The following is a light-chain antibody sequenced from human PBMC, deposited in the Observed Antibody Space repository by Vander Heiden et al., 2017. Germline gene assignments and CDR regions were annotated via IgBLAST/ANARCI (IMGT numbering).Light chain of an antibody. CDR1: NIGSKN. J-gene: IGLJ3*02. CDR2: RDN. Sequence: SYDLTQALSVSVALGQTARITCGGKNIGSKNVQWYQQKPGQAPALVIYRDNNRPSGIPERLSGSNSGNTATLTISSAQVGDEADYFCQVWDNGSVVFGGGTKLTVL. CDR3: QVWDNGSVV. V-gene: IGLV3-9*01.